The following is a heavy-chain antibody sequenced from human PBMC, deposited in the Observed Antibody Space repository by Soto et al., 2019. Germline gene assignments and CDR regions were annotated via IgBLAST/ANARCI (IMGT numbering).Heavy chain of an antibody. Sequence: LSLTCAVSGVSVTNSDYYWSWMRQSPGKGLEWIGNIYYSETTSYNPSLNSRLSISIDTSRNQFSLQLTSVTAADTAIYYCARQRRGGYWFDPWGQGTLVTVSS. CDR2: IYYSETT. J-gene: IGHJ5*02. CDR3: ARQRRGGYWFDP. V-gene: IGHV4-30-4*01. CDR1: GVSVTNSDYY.